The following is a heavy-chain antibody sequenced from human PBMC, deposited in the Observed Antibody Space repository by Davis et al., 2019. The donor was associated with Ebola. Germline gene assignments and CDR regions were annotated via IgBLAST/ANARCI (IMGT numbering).Heavy chain of an antibody. CDR3: ARGLLQLQRFTLDV. Sequence: PGGSLRLSCAASGFTFSYYWMHWVRQAPRKGLVWVSHISSDGNTINYADSVKGRFTISRDDAKNTLYLQMDSLRADDTAVYYCARGLLQLQRFTLDVWGQGTTVTVSS. CDR1: GFTFSYYW. J-gene: IGHJ6*02. D-gene: IGHD1-1*01. V-gene: IGHV3-74*01. CDR2: ISSDGNTI.